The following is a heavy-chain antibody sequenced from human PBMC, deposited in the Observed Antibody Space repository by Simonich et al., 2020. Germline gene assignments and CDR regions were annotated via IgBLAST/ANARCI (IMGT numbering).Heavy chain of an antibody. CDR3: ARGGLADRRIVYYYYMDV. CDR2: STHILGKA. Sequence: QVQLVQSGAEVKKPGSSVKVSCKASGGTFSSSAISWVRQAPGQGLEWMGGSTHILGKANYAQKFQGGVTSTADKSTSTAYMELSSLRSEDTAVYYCARGGLADRRIVYYYYMDVWGKGTTVTVSS. J-gene: IGHJ6*03. CDR1: GGTFSSSA. D-gene: IGHD2-15*01. V-gene: IGHV1-69*06.